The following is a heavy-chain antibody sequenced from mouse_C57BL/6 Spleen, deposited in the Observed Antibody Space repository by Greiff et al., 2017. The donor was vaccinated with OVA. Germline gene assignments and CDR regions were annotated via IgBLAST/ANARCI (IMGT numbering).Heavy chain of an antibody. CDR2: IDPSDSET. CDR3: AREGLRRDWYFDV. CDR1: GYTFTSYW. Sequence: QVQLQQPGAELVRPGSSVKLSCKASGYTFTSYWMHWVKQRPIQGLEWIGNIDPSDSETHYNQKFKDKATLTVDKSSSTAYMQLSSLTSEDSAVYYCAREGLRRDWYFDVWGTGTTVTVSS. J-gene: IGHJ1*03. D-gene: IGHD2-4*01. V-gene: IGHV1-52*01.